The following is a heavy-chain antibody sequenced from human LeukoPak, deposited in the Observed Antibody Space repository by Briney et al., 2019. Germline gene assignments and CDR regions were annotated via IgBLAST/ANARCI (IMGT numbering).Heavy chain of an antibody. J-gene: IGHJ4*02. Sequence: PGGSLRLSCAASGFTFSNAWMSWVRQAPGKGLEWVGRIKSKTDGGTTDYAAPVKGRFTISRDDSKNTLYLQMNSLKTEDTAVYYCTTALELGYCSSTSCYGDYWGQGTLVTVSS. V-gene: IGHV3-15*01. CDR2: IKSKTDGGTT. CDR1: GFTFSNAW. CDR3: TTALELGYCSSTSCYGDY. D-gene: IGHD2-2*01.